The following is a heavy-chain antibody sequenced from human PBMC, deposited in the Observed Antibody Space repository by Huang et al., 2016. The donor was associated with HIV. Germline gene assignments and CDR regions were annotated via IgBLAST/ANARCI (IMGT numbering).Heavy chain of an antibody. J-gene: IGHJ4*02. CDR3: ARGFQAKPGDY. CDR1: GFIFRSYW. V-gene: IGHV3-7*01. CDR2: INLDGSER. Sequence: EVHLVESGGGLVRPGRSLRLSCEASGFIFRSYWMNWVREAPGRGLEWGANINLDGSERFYVDSVRGRFTISRDNANNSVSLQLNSLKAEDTGVYYCARGFQAKPGDYWGQGTLVTVSS.